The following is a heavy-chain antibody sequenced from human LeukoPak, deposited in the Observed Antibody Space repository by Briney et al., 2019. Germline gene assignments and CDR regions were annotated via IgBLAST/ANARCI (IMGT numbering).Heavy chain of an antibody. CDR2: IDSSANTT. V-gene: IGHV3-48*03. CDR1: RFYFSTYD. J-gene: IGHJ4*02. D-gene: IGHD5-12*01. CDR3: ASAHGGSGYDRPFDY. Sequence: GGSLRLSCTASRFYFSTYDMNWVRQVPGKGLEWISYIDSSANTTYYAGSVQGRFTISRDNAKNSLYLQMRSLRVEDTAFYYCASAHGGSGYDRPFDYWGQGTLVTVSS.